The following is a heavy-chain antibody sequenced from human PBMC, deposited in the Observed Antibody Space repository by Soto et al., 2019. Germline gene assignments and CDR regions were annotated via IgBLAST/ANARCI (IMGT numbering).Heavy chain of an antibody. V-gene: IGHV1-2*02. CDR1: GYTFTQHF. D-gene: IGHD1-20*01. J-gene: IGHJ4*02. CDR2: IDPNSVAT. CDR3: ARGGGRYNTDY. Sequence: QVQLVQSGAEVKNPRASVKVSCKPSGYTFTQHFIHWVRQAPGQGLEWMGCIDPNSVATSYAQGFQGRVTLTRDTSISTVYMELSSLRSDDTAVYYCARGGGRYNTDYWGQGTLVSVSS.